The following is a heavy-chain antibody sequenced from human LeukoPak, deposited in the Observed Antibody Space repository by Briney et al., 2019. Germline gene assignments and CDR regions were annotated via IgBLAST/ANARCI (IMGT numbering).Heavy chain of an antibody. J-gene: IGHJ4*02. Sequence: GASVKVSCKASGYTFTSYDINWVRQATGQGLEWMGWMNPNSGNTGYAQKFQGRVTMTRNTSISTAYMELSSLRSEDTAVYYCARALRYFDWLPTDSSGNFDYWGQGTLVTVSS. V-gene: IGHV1-8*02. D-gene: IGHD3-9*01. CDR3: ARALRYFDWLPTDSSGNFDY. CDR1: GYTFTSYD. CDR2: MNPNSGNT.